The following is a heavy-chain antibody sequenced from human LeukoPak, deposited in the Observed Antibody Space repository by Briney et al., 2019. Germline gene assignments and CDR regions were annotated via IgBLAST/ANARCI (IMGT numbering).Heavy chain of an antibody. V-gene: IGHV4-38-2*02. CDR3: ARAGSGSMRYFDY. CDR1: GYSISSGYY. D-gene: IGHD1-26*01. Sequence: PSETLSLTCIVSGYSISSGYYWGWIRQPPGMGLEWIASIPHSGTTYYNPSLKSRLTISLDASKKQFSLKLNSVTAADTAVYFCARAGSGSMRYFDYWGQGALVTVSS. J-gene: IGHJ4*02. CDR2: IPHSGTT.